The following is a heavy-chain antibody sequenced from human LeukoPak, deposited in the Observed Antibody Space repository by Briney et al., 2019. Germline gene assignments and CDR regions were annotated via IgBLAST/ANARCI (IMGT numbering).Heavy chain of an antibody. CDR2: IIPIFGTA. Sequence: VKVSCKASGGTFSSYAISWVRQAPGQGLEWMGGIIPIFGTANYAQKFQGRVTITADESTSTAYMELSSLRSEDTAVYYCARALDYYDSSGYYLDFDYWGQGTLVTVSS. V-gene: IGHV1-69*13. J-gene: IGHJ4*02. CDR3: ARALDYYDSSGYYLDFDY. CDR1: GGTFSSYA. D-gene: IGHD3-22*01.